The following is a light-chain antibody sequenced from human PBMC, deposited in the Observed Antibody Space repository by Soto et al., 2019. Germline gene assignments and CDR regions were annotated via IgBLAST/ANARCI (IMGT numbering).Light chain of an antibody. Sequence: DIRLTQSPSFLSASVGDRVTITCRASQGISSYLAWYQQKPGKAPKLLIYAASTLQSGVPSRFSGSGSGTEFTLTISSLQPEDLATYYCQQLNSYPPFTFGPGTKVDIK. CDR1: QGISSY. V-gene: IGKV1-9*01. J-gene: IGKJ3*01. CDR2: AAS. CDR3: QQLNSYPPFT.